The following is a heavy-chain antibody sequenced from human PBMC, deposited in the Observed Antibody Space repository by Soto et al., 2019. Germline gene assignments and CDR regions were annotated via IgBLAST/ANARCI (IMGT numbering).Heavy chain of an antibody. V-gene: IGHV3-23*01. Sequence: GGSLRLSCAASGFSFSNYAMTWVRQAPGKGLEWASTISDVEGATYSADSVKGRFTTSRDNSKNTVFLQMDNLRAEDTAVYFCVKGTRPLPNISGLIYGRYWGQGTLVTVSS. CDR1: GFSFSNYA. D-gene: IGHD6-19*01. CDR3: VKGTRPLPNISGLIYGRY. CDR2: ISDVEGAT. J-gene: IGHJ4*02.